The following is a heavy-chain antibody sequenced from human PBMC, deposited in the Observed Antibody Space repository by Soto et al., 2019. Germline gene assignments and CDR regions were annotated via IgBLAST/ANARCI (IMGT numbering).Heavy chain of an antibody. CDR3: AKGTSGPDY. Sequence: GGSLRLSCAASGFTVSSFDMSWVRQAPGKGLGWVSSISGRGGTTYYADSVKGRFTISRDNSKNTLYLQVNSLRADDTAIYYCAKGTSGPDYWGQGTLVTVSS. CDR2: ISGRGGTT. CDR1: GFTVSSFD. V-gene: IGHV3-23*01. J-gene: IGHJ4*02.